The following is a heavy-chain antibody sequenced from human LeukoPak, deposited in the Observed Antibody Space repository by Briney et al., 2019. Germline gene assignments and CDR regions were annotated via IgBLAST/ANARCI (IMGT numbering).Heavy chain of an antibody. CDR3: ARDVGATPGYFDY. V-gene: IGHV4-59*01. CDR2: IYNRGST. D-gene: IGHD1-26*01. J-gene: IGHJ4*02. Sequence: KTSETLSLTCTVSGGSISSYYWSWIRQPPGKGLEWIGYIYNRGSTNYNPSLKRRGTISVDTSKNQFSLKLSSVTAADTAVYYCARDVGATPGYFDYWGQGTLVTVSS. CDR1: GGSISSYY.